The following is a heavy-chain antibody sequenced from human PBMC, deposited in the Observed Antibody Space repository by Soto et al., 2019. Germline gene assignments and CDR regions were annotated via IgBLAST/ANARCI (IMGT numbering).Heavy chain of an antibody. CDR1: GFTFGASA. CDR2: IKSKTDGGTT. J-gene: IGHJ3*02. D-gene: IGHD3-10*01. CDR3: TTYGSGSPNAFDI. V-gene: IGHV3-15*01. Sequence: GGSLRLSCAASGFTFGASALQWVRQASGKGLEWLGRIKSKTDGGTTDYAAPVKGRLTISRDDSKNTLYLQMNSLKTEDTAVYYCTTYGSGSPNAFDIWGQGTMVTVSS.